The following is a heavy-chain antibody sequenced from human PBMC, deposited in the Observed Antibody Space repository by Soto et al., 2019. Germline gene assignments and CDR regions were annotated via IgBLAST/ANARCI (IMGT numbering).Heavy chain of an antibody. Sequence: EVQLLESGGGLVQPGGSLRLSCAASGLTFSSYAVSWVRQAPGMGLEWVSAISGSGSNTYSTYSVKGRFTISRDNSTNSPYLQLNSRRAEDTAVYYCAKDNASMAARRVAGYSTSWYHEYWGQGTLVTVSS. D-gene: IGHD6-13*01. J-gene: IGHJ4*02. V-gene: IGHV3-23*01. CDR3: AKDNASMAARRVAGYSTSWYHEY. CDR2: ISGSGSNT. CDR1: GLTFSSYA.